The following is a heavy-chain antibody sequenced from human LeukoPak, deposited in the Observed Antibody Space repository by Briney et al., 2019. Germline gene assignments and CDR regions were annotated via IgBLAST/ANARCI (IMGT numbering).Heavy chain of an antibody. Sequence: SETLSLTCTVSGGSISSYYWSWIRQPPGKGLEWIGYIYYSGSTNYNPSPKSRVTISVDTSKNQFSLKLSSVTAADTAVYYCARSLRGNGMDVWGQGTTVTVSS. CDR2: IYYSGST. V-gene: IGHV4-59*01. D-gene: IGHD4-17*01. CDR1: GGSISSYY. J-gene: IGHJ6*02. CDR3: ARSLRGNGMDV.